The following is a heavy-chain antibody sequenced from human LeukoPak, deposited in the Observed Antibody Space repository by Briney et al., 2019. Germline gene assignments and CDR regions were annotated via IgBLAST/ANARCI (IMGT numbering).Heavy chain of an antibody. D-gene: IGHD1-26*01. CDR1: GFTFSSYS. V-gene: IGHV3-21*01. Sequence: PGGSLRLSCAASGFTFSSYSMNWVRQAPGKGLEWVSSISSSSSYIYYADSVKGRFTISRDNAKNSLYLQMNSLRAEDTAVYYCACAVVGAIGAVGYNWFDPWGQGTLVTVSS. CDR3: ACAVVGAIGAVGYNWFDP. CDR2: ISSSSSYI. J-gene: IGHJ5*02.